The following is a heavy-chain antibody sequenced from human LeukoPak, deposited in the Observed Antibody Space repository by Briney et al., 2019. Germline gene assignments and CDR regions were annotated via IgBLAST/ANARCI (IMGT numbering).Heavy chain of an antibody. CDR3: AREIRETVFTRHHYYGIDV. J-gene: IGHJ6*02. CDR1: GFTFSTYD. D-gene: IGHD1-1*01. CDR2: IGTVDDT. V-gene: IGHV3-13*01. Sequence: GGSLRLSCAASGFTFSTYDMHWVRQVTGKGLEWISAIGTVDDTYYLGSVKGRFTISRENAKNVLYLQMSSLRVEDTAVYYCAREIRETVFTRHHYYGIDVWGQGTTVTVSS.